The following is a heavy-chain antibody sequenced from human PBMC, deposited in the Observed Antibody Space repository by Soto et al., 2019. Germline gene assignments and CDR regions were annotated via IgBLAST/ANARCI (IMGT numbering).Heavy chain of an antibody. CDR3: ARDPGISSGWYYFDY. CDR1: GFTFSNHW. Sequence: EVHLVESGGGLVQSGGSLRLSCAASGFTFSNHWMTWVRQAPGKGLEWVASVKQDGSEIYYGDSVKGRFTISRDNAKNSLLLQLNGLRAEDTAMYYCARDPGISSGWYYFDYWGQGTLVTVSS. CDR2: VKQDGSEI. D-gene: IGHD6-19*01. J-gene: IGHJ4*02. V-gene: IGHV3-7*05.